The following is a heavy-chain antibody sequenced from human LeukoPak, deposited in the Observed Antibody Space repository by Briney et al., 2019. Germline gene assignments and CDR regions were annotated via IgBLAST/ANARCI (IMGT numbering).Heavy chain of an antibody. CDR1: GDSISSSTYY. D-gene: IGHD3-22*01. Sequence: SETLSLTCTVSGDSISSSTYYWGWIRQPPGQGLEWIGNIYSSGSTYYNPSLKSRVTISVDTSKNQFSLKLTSVTAADTAVYYCARGRVRLNAFDIWGQGTMVTVSS. V-gene: IGHV4-39*01. J-gene: IGHJ3*02. CDR3: ARGRVRLNAFDI. CDR2: IYSSGST.